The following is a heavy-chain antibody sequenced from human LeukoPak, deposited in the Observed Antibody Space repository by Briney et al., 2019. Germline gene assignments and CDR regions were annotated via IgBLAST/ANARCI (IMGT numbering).Heavy chain of an antibody. CDR1: GFTFSSYA. J-gene: IGHJ5*02. D-gene: IGHD2-2*01. V-gene: IGHV3-30-3*01. CDR3: ARGIGYCSSTSCDNCFDP. Sequence: GGSLRLSCAASGFTFSSYAMHWVRQAPGKGLEWVAVISYDGSNKYYADSVKGRFTISRDNSKNTLYLQMNSLRAEDTAVYYCARGIGYCSSTSCDNCFDPWGQGTLVTVSS. CDR2: ISYDGSNK.